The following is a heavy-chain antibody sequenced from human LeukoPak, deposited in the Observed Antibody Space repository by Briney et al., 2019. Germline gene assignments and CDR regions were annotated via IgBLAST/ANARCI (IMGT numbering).Heavy chain of an antibody. V-gene: IGHV3-23*01. Sequence: GGSLRLSCAASGFTFSSYAMSWVRQAPGKGLEWVSAISGSGGSTYYADSVKGRFTISRDNSKNTLYLQMNSLRAEDTAVYYCAKDVGREGRALRYFDWLLDIVAFDIWGQGTMVTVSS. J-gene: IGHJ3*02. CDR1: GFTFSSYA. CDR2: ISGSGGST. D-gene: IGHD3-9*01. CDR3: AKDVGREGRALRYFDWLLDIVAFDI.